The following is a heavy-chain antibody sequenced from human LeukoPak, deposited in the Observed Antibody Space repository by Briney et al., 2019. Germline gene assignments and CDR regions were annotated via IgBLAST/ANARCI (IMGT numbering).Heavy chain of an antibody. J-gene: IGHJ5*02. V-gene: IGHV4-59*01. CDR1: GGSINGYY. CDR2: IYYDGNPNYKDGST. Sequence: PSETLSLTCTVSGGSINGYYWSWIRQPPGKGLEWIGYIYYDGNPNYKDGSTYYNPSLKSRVTISVDTSKNQFSLKLSSVTTADTAVYYCVRNGGLYGDYPWFDPWGQGTLVTVSS. CDR3: VRNGGLYGDYPWFDP. D-gene: IGHD4-17*01.